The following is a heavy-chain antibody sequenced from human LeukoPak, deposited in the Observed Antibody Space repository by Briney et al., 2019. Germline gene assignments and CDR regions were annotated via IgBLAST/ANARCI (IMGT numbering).Heavy chain of an antibody. CDR3: AKVSSGYYFDY. CDR1: AFTFSSYW. CDR2: IKGDESSI. Sequence: GGSLRLSCAASAFTFSSYWMHWVRQAPGKGLEWVSRIKGDESSINYADSVEGRFTISKDNAKNTVYLHLNSLRVEDTAVYYCAKVSSGYYFDYWGQGTLVTVSS. J-gene: IGHJ4*02. V-gene: IGHV3-74*01. D-gene: IGHD6-25*01.